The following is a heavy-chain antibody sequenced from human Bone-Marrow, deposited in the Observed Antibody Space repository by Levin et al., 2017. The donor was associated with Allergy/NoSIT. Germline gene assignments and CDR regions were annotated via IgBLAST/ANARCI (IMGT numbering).Heavy chain of an antibody. J-gene: IGHJ4*02. Sequence: GGLRLSCAASVFAFSIYWMHWVRQAPGKGLVWVSRINRGGSSTTYADSVKGRFTISRDNAKNTLYLQMNSLRAEDTAVYYCARDPFAYNFGSGSYLDYWGQGTLVSVSS. D-gene: IGHD3-10*01. CDR2: INRGGSST. V-gene: IGHV3-74*01. CDR1: VFAFSIYW. CDR3: ARDPFAYNFGSGSYLDY.